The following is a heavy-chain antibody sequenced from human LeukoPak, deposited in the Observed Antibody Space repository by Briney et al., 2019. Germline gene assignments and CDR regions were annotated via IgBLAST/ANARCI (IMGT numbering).Heavy chain of an antibody. Sequence: SQTLSLTCAVSGGSISSGGYSWSWIRQPPGKGLEWIGYIYYSGSTYYNPSLKSRVTISVDTSKNQFSLKLSSVTAADTAVYYCARLEGGAFDIWGQGTMVTVSS. CDR3: ARLEGGAFDI. V-gene: IGHV4-30-4*07. J-gene: IGHJ3*02. CDR1: GGSISSGGYS. CDR2: IYYSGST.